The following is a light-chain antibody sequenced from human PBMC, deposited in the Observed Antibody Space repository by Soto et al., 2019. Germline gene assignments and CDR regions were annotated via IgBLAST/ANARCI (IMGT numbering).Light chain of an antibody. CDR1: SSDVGGYNY. Sequence: QSALTQPASVSGSPGQSITISCTGTSSDVGGYNYVSWYQQHPGKAPKLMIYEVSNRPSGVSNRFSGSKSGNTASLTISGLQADDEADYYCSSYTSSSNLVVFGGGTKLTVL. J-gene: IGLJ2*01. CDR3: SSYTSSSNLVV. CDR2: EVS. V-gene: IGLV2-14*01.